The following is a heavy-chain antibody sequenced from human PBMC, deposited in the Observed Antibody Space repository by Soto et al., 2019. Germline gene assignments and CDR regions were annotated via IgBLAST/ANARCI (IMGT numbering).Heavy chain of an antibody. CDR1: GFTFSSYW. D-gene: IGHD4-17*01. V-gene: IGHV3-7*01. CDR2: IKQDGSEK. J-gene: IGHJ2*01. Sequence: GGSLRLSCAASGFTFSSYWMSWVRQAPGKGLEWVVNIKQDGSEKYYVDSVKGRFTISRDNAKNSLYLQMNSLRAEDTAVYYCARTLSDYGDYYLDGLYWYFDLWGRGTLVTVSS. CDR3: ARTLSDYGDYYLDGLYWYFDL.